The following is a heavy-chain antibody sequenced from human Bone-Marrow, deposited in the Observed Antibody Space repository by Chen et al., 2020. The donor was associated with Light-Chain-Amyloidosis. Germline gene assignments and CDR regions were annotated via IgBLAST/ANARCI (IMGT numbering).Heavy chain of an antibody. CDR1: GGTFNSYG. V-gene: IGHV1-69*01. D-gene: IGHD3-3*01. CDR3: ARDETPIFGVVTYNWFDP. Sequence: QVQLVQSGAEVKKPWSSVKVSCRASGGTFNSYGVSWIRQAPGQGLEWMGWIIPMFGRAHYAQKFQGRVTMTADESTNTAYMELSRLGSEDTAVYYCARDETPIFGVVTYNWFDPWGQGTLVTVSS. CDR2: IIPMFGRA. J-gene: IGHJ5*02.